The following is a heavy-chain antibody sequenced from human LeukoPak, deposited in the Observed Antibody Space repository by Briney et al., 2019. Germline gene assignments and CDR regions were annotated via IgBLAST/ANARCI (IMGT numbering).Heavy chain of an antibody. Sequence: SVKVSCRASGYTFTGYYMHWVRQAPRQGLEWMGGIIPIFGTANYAQKFQGRVTITADESTSTAYMELSSLRSEDTAVYYCARTGGDGYNFWGQGTLVTVSS. J-gene: IGHJ4*02. V-gene: IGHV1-69*13. D-gene: IGHD5-24*01. CDR2: IIPIFGTA. CDR1: GYTFTGYY. CDR3: ARTGGDGYNF.